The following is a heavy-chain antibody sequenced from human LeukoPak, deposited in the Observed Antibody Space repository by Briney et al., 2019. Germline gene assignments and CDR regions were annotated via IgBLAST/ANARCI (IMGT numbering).Heavy chain of an antibody. CDR3: ARLGPTRGGVLRFDY. V-gene: IGHV1-18*01. CDR1: GYTFTSYG. J-gene: IGHJ4*02. Sequence: ASVKVSCKASGYTFTSYGISWVRQAPGQGLEWMGWISAYNGNTNYAQKLQGRVTMTTDTSTSTAYMELRSLRSDDTAVYYCARLGPTRGGVLRFDYWGQGTLVTVSS. CDR2: ISAYNGNT. D-gene: IGHD3-16*01.